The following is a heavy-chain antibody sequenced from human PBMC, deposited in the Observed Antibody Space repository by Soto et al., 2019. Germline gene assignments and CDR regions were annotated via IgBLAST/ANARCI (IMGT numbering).Heavy chain of an antibody. D-gene: IGHD3-22*01. CDR3: ARDEYYDSNNWFDH. Sequence: SETLSLSCTVSGGAITAYYWSWIRQPVGEGLQWIGRVYSTGSTNYNPSLRSRVTMSVDTSQNQFFLRLSSVTAADTAVYYCARDEYYDSNNWFDHWGQGILVTVSS. CDR1: GGAITAYY. V-gene: IGHV4-4*07. J-gene: IGHJ5*02. CDR2: VYSTGST.